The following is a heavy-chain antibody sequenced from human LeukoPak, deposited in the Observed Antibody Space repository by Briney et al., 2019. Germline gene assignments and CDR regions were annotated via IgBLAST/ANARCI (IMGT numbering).Heavy chain of an antibody. D-gene: IGHD5-12*01. V-gene: IGHV1-18*01. CDR2: ISTYDGNT. Sequence: ASVKVSCKASGYMFSTYGISWVRQAPGQGLEWMGWISTYDGNTNYAQELQGRVTMTTDTSTSTAYMELRSLRSDDTAVYCCARDYIVATIPGDYWGQGTLVTVSS. CDR3: ARDYIVATIPGDY. CDR1: GYMFSTYG. J-gene: IGHJ4*02.